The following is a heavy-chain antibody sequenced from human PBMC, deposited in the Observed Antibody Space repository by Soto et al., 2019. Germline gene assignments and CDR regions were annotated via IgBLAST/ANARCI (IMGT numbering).Heavy chain of an antibody. Sequence: QVQLVESGGGVVQPGTSLRLSCAASGFTFYNYALHWVRRTPGKGLEWVAVISYDGSIKYYADSVKGRFTISRDNSQNTLYLQMNSPRAEDMAIYHCARGHTANAAMVTGQFDYWGQGTLVTVSS. D-gene: IGHD5-18*01. CDR1: GFTFYNYA. J-gene: IGHJ4*02. CDR3: ARGHTANAAMVTGQFDY. V-gene: IGHV3-30-3*01. CDR2: ISYDGSIK.